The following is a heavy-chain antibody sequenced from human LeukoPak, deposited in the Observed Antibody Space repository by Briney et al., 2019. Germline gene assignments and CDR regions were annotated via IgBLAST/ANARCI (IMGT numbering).Heavy chain of an antibody. V-gene: IGHV1-2*02. D-gene: IGHD2-2*01. J-gene: IGHJ4*02. Sequence: ASVKVSCKASGYTFTGYYMHWVRQAPGQGLEWMGWINPNSGGTNYAQKFQGRVTMTRDTSISTAYMEPSRLRSDDTAVYYCARGAPRSCSTSCDGDADYWGQGTLVTVSS. CDR2: INPNSGGT. CDR3: ARGAPRSCSTSCDGDADY. CDR1: GYTFTGYY.